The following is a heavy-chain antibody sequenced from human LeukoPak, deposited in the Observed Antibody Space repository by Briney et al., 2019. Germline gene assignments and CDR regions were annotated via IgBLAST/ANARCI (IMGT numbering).Heavy chain of an antibody. D-gene: IGHD6-19*01. J-gene: IGHJ3*02. Sequence: GASVKVSCKASGYTFTNYWIQWVRQAPGQGLEWVALINPNDGSTTYAHKFQGRVTMTRDTSTSTVYMDSSSLTSEDTAVYYCARDVAVAGTADDAFDIWGQGTMVTVSS. CDR1: GYTFTNYW. V-gene: IGHV1-46*01. CDR2: INPNDGST. CDR3: ARDVAVAGTADDAFDI.